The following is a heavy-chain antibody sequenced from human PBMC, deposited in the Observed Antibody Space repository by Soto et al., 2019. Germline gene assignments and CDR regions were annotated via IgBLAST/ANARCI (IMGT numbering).Heavy chain of an antibody. V-gene: IGHV6-1*01. J-gene: IGHJ4*02. Sequence: QTLSLTSAISGDSVSSNTAACNLIRSSPSRGLEWLGRTYYRSNWRHDYAVSVKSRITVNPDTSKNHFSLQLNSVTPDDTAVYYCARGVAGSGFDLWGQGTLVTVSS. CDR1: GDSVSSNTAA. CDR3: ARGVAGSGFDL. CDR2: TYYRSNWRH. D-gene: IGHD6-19*01.